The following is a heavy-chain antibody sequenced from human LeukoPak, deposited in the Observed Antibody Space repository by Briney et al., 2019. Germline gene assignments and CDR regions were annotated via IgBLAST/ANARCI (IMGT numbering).Heavy chain of an antibody. CDR3: ARKGNAFDF. D-gene: IGHD3-10*01. J-gene: IGHJ3*01. CDR1: GFTFSSFW. Sequence: GGSLRLSCVVSGFTFSSFWMTWVRQAPGKGLEWVANIKLDVSETYYVDSVRGRFTISRDNTKNSLYLQMDSLRAEDTAVYYCARKGNAFDFWGQGTMVTVSS. V-gene: IGHV3-7*01. CDR2: IKLDVSET.